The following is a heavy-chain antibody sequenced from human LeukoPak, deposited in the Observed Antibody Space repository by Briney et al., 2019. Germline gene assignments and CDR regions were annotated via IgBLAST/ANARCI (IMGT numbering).Heavy chain of an antibody. D-gene: IGHD2-21*02. V-gene: IGHV3-23*01. J-gene: IGHJ4*02. CDR2: ICGSGGST. Sequence: GGSLRLSCAASGFTFSSYAMSWVRQAPGKGLEWVSAICGSGGSTYYADSVKGRFTISRDNSKNTLYLQMNSLRAEDTAVYYCSKGEHIVVVTATFDYGGRGTRVTVSS. CDR3: SKGEHIVVVTATFDY. CDR1: GFTFSSYA.